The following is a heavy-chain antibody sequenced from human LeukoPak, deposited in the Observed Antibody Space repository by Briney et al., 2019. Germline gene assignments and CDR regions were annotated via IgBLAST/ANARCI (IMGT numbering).Heavy chain of an antibody. V-gene: IGHV4-59*01. CDR1: GGSISSYY. Sequence: PSETLSLTCTVSGGSISSYYWSWIRHPPGKRLEWIGYIHSSGSTKYNPSLESRVTISVDTSKNQFSLRLSSVTAADTALYYCARDYQGGYFDSWCQGTLVTVSS. D-gene: IGHD2-15*01. CDR3: ARDYQGGYFDS. J-gene: IGHJ4*01. CDR2: IHSSGST.